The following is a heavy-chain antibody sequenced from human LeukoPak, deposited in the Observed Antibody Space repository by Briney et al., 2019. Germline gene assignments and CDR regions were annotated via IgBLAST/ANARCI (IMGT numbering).Heavy chain of an antibody. CDR3: ARERATRRDGYNSDAFDI. Sequence: GGSLRLSCAASGFTFSSYAMHWVRQAPGKGLEWVAVISYDGSNKYYADSVKGRFTISRDNSKNTLYLQMNSLRADDTAVYYCARERATRRDGYNSDAFDIWGQGTMVTVSS. J-gene: IGHJ3*02. V-gene: IGHV3-30-3*01. CDR2: ISYDGSNK. D-gene: IGHD5-24*01. CDR1: GFTFSSYA.